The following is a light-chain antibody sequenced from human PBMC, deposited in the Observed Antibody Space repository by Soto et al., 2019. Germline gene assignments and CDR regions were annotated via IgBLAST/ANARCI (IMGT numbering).Light chain of an antibody. J-gene: IGKJ1*01. Sequence: DIQMTQSPSTLSASVGDRVTITCRASQSISSWLAWYQQKPGKAPKLLIYKASTLESGVPLRFSGSGSGTEFTLTNSSLQPDDFATYYCQHYTSYSRAFGQGTKV. CDR3: QHYTSYSRA. CDR2: KAS. V-gene: IGKV1-5*03. CDR1: QSISSW.